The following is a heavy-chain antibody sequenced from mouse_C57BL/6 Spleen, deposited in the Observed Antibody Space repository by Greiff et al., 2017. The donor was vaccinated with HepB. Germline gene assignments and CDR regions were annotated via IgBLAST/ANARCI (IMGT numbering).Heavy chain of an antibody. CDR2: ISSGGDYI. Sequence: EVQLVESGEGLVKPGGSLKLSCAASGFTFSSYAMSWVRQTPEKRLEWVAYISSGGDYIYYADTVKGRFTISRDNARNTLYLQMSSLKSEDTAMYYCTRDWTYGYPFAYWGQGTLVTVSA. J-gene: IGHJ3*01. V-gene: IGHV5-9-1*02. D-gene: IGHD2-2*01. CDR3: TRDWTYGYPFAY. CDR1: GFTFSSYA.